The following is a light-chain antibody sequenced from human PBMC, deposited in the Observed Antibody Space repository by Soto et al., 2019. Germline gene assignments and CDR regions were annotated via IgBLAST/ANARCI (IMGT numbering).Light chain of an antibody. CDR2: SNN. Sequence: QAVVTQPPSASGTPGQRVTISCSGSTSNIGTDTVNWYQQLPGTAPKLLIYSNNQRPSGVPDRFSGSKSGTSASLAISGLLSEDEADYYCATWDDSLNVVFGGGTKLTVL. J-gene: IGLJ2*01. CDR3: ATWDDSLNVV. V-gene: IGLV1-44*01. CDR1: TSNIGTDT.